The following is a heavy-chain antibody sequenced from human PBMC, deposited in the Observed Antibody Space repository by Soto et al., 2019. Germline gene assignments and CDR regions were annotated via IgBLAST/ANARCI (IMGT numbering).Heavy chain of an antibody. D-gene: IGHD3-3*01. Sequence: RILQPTGKGLEWVSAISGSGDSTYSANSEKGRFTISRDNSKTTLYLQMNSLRAEHTAVYYCGNSNVRATLDFDIWAQPPMVTVSS. CDR2: ISGSGDST. V-gene: IGHV3-23*01. J-gene: IGHJ6*02. CDR3: GNSNVRATLDFDI.